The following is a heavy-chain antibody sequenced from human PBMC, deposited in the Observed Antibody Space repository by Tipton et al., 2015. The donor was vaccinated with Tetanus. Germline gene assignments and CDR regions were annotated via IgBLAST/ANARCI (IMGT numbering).Heavy chain of an antibody. J-gene: IGHJ5*02. V-gene: IGHV1-46*01. CDR2: INPSGGST. CDR3: ARTGSGRRFDP. D-gene: IGHD3-10*01. Sequence: QSGAEVKKPGASVKVSCKASGYTFTSYYMHWVRQAPGQGLAWMGIINPSGGSTSYAQKFQGRVTMTRDTSTSTVYMELSSLRSEDTAVYYCARTGSGRRFDPWGQGTLVTVSS. CDR1: GYTFTSYY.